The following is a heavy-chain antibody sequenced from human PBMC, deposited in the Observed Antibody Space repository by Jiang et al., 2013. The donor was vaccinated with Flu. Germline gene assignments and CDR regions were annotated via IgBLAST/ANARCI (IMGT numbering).Heavy chain of an antibody. J-gene: IGHJ4*02. CDR2: IYYSGST. CDR3: ARAAHSDDFWSGYALQDPRYFDY. CDR1: GGSISSYY. V-gene: IGHV4-59*08. D-gene: IGHD3-3*01. Sequence: GSGLVKPSETLSLTCTVSGGSISSYYWSWIRQPPGKGLEWIGYIYYSGSTNYNPSLKSRVTISVDTSKNQFSLKLSSVTAADTAVYYCARAAHSDDFWSGYALQDPRYFDYWGQGTLVTVSS.